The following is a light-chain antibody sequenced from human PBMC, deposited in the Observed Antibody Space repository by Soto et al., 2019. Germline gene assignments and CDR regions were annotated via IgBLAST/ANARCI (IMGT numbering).Light chain of an antibody. Sequence: QSLLTQPASVSGSPGQSITISCTGTSSDVGSYNLVSWYQQHPGKAPKLMIYEVSKRPSGVSNRFSGSKSGNTASLTISGLQAEDEADYYCCSYAGSSTSYVFGPGTKVTVL. CDR3: CSYAGSSTSYV. CDR2: EVS. J-gene: IGLJ1*01. CDR1: SSDVGSYNL. V-gene: IGLV2-23*02.